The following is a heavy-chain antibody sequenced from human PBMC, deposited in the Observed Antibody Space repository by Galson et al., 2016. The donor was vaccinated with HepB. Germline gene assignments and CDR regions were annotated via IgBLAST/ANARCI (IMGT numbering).Heavy chain of an antibody. CDR3: ARDPQLAYYYDGSGSHAFDI. V-gene: IGHV3-11*05. CDR1: GFNFRDHY. Sequence: SLRLSCAATGFNFRDHYMNWVRQAPGKGPEWVSYISSSSSYTNYADSVKGRFTISRDNAQNSLYLQMNSLRAEDTAVYYCARDPQLAYYYDGSGSHAFDIWGQGTMVTVSS. D-gene: IGHD3-22*01. J-gene: IGHJ3*02. CDR2: ISSSSSYT.